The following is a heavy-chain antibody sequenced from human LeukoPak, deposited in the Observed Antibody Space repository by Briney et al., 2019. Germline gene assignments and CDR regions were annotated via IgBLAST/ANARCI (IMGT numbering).Heavy chain of an antibody. CDR3: AKDLPSPGISVADDY. CDR1: GYTFTRYY. Sequence: ASVKVSCTASGYTFTRYYMFWLGQAPGHRLEWMGRINPNSGGTNDEQKFQGRVTMTRDTAITTAYMELSSLRSDDTAVYYCAKDLPSPGISVADDYWGQGTLVTVSS. V-gene: IGHV1-2*06. CDR2: INPNSGGT. D-gene: IGHD6-19*01. J-gene: IGHJ4*02.